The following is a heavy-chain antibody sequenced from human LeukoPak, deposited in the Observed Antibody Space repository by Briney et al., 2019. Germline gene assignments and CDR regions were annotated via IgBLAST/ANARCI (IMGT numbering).Heavy chain of an antibody. Sequence: SVKVSCKASGYTFTSYGISWVRQAPGQGLEWMGGIIPIFGTANYAQKFQGRATITADESTSTAYMELSSLRSEDTAVYYCARHQSGSYYYYGMDVWGQGTTVTVSS. CDR2: IIPIFGTA. V-gene: IGHV1-69*13. D-gene: IGHD1-26*01. CDR1: GYTFTSYG. CDR3: ARHQSGSYYYYGMDV. J-gene: IGHJ6*02.